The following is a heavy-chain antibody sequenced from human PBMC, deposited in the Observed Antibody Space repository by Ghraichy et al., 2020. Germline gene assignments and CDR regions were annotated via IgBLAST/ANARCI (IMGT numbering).Heavy chain of an antibody. CDR1: GFTFSSYA. J-gene: IGHJ4*02. V-gene: IGHV3-30*04. CDR3: ARAMGQVAGTVIDY. D-gene: IGHD6-19*01. CDR2: ISYDGSNK. Sequence: GGSLRLSCAASGFTFSSYAMHWVRQAPGKGLEWVAVISYDGSNKYYADSVKGRFTISRDNSKNTLYLQMNSLRAEDTAVYYCARAMGQVAGTVIDYWGQGTLVTVSS.